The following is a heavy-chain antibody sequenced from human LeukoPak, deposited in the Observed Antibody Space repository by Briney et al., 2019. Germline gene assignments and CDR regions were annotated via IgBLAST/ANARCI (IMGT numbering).Heavy chain of an antibody. V-gene: IGHV4-61*09. CDR3: AKGGEQVTWNFQN. J-gene: IGHJ1*01. CDR2: VFTSGNT. D-gene: IGHD1/OR15-1a*01. CDR1: GGSITRGSYY. Sequence: SETLSLTCAVSGGSITRGSYYWTWIRQPAGKALEWIGHVFTSGNTNYNPSLKGRVTISIETSKSQFSLNLNSVTAADTAVYYCAKGGEQVTWNFQNWGQGTLVTVSS.